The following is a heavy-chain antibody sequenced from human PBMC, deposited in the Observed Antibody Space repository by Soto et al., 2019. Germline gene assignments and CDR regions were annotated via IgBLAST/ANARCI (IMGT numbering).Heavy chain of an antibody. V-gene: IGHV1-3*01. J-gene: IGHJ4*02. D-gene: IGHD2-2*02. CDR1: GYTFTSYA. CDR2: TKAGNGNT. CDR3: ARSQGGYCSSTSCYSRSHFDY. Sequence: PSVKVSCKASGYTFTSYAMHWLRQAPGQRLEWMGWTKAGNGNTKYSQKFQGRVTITRDTSASTAYMELSSLRSEDTAVYYCARSQGGYCSSTSCYSRSHFDYWGQGTLVTVSS.